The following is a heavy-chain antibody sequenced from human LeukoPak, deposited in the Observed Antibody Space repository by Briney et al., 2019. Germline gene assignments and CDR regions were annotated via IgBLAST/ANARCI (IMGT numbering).Heavy chain of an antibody. CDR2: MNPNSGNT. CDR3: AVYTPQGGWAFDI. J-gene: IGHJ3*02. CDR1: GYTFTSYY. V-gene: IGHV1-8*02. D-gene: IGHD2-2*02. Sequence: ASVKVSCKASGYTFTSYYMHWVRQATGQGLEWMGWMNPNSGNTGYAQKFQGRVTMTRNTSISTAYMELSSLRSEDTAVYYCAVYTPQGGWAFDIWGQGTMVTVSS.